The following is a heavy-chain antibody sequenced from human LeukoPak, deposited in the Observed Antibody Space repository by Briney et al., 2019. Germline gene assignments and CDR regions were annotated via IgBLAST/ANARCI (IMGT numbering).Heavy chain of an antibody. J-gene: IGHJ3*02. D-gene: IGHD3-22*01. CDR3: ARYHESTMIVVVGAFDI. CDR1: GGSISSSSYY. V-gene: IGHV4-39*07. Sequence: SETLSLTCTVSGGSISSSSYYWGWIRQPPGKGLEWIGSIYYSGSTYYNPSLKSRVTISVDTSKNQFSLKLSSVTAADTAVYYCARYHESTMIVVVGAFDIWGQGTMVTVSS. CDR2: IYYSGST.